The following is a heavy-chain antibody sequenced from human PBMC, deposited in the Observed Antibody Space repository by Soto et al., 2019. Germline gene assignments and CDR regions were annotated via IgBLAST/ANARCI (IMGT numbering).Heavy chain of an antibody. CDR3: ARGIVVVTNWFDP. J-gene: IGHJ5*02. CDR2: ISAYNGNT. Sequence: ASVKVSCKASGYTFTIYGISCVLQSPLQWLEWMGWISAYNGNTNYAQKLQGRVTMTTDTSTSTAYMELRSLRSDGTAVYYCARGIVVVTNWFDPWGQGTLVTVSS. D-gene: IGHD3-22*01. V-gene: IGHV1-18*01. CDR1: GYTFTIYG.